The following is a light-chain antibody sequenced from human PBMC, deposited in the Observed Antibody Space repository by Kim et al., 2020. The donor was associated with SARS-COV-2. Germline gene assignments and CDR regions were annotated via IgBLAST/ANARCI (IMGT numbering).Light chain of an antibody. CDR2: NVN. CDR1: SSDVGASNH. Sequence: GQSITLSCTGSSSDVGASNHVSWYQQHPDKVPKLMIYNVNKRPSGVSSRFSGSKSGNTASLTISGLQTEDEADYYCSSFTTSTTWVFGGGTKVTVL. CDR3: SSFTTSTTWV. J-gene: IGLJ3*02. V-gene: IGLV2-14*04.